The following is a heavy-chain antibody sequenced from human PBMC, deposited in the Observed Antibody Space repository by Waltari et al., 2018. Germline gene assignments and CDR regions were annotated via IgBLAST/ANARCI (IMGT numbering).Heavy chain of an antibody. CDR2: ISFNSVTI. Sequence: EVQLVESGGGLVQPGRSLRLSCSGSGFTFDDYAMHWVRQAPGKGLDWVASISFNSVTIDYADSVKGRFTISKDNAKNCLYLQMNSLRPEDTALYYCAKDFGYSYSRTFGNWGRGTLVTVSS. CDR3: AKDFGYSYSRTFGN. D-gene: IGHD5-12*01. V-gene: IGHV3-9*01. J-gene: IGHJ4*02. CDR1: GFTFDDYA.